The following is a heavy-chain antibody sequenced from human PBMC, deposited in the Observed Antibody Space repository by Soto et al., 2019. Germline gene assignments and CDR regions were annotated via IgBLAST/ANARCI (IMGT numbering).Heavy chain of an antibody. Sequence: EVQVLESGGNSSQPGGSLRLFCAASGFTFSSYAMSWVRQAPGKGLEWVSTISGSGGRTYYADAVKGRFTISRDNSKNTLYLQMNSLRAEDTAVYYCAKDQYSGYEPTYMDVWGKGTTVTVSS. J-gene: IGHJ6*03. D-gene: IGHD5-12*01. V-gene: IGHV3-23*01. CDR1: GFTFSSYA. CDR2: ISGSGGRT. CDR3: AKDQYSGYEPTYMDV.